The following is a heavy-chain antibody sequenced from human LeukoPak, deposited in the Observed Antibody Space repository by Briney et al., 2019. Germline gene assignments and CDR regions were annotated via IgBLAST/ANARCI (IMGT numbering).Heavy chain of an antibody. V-gene: IGHV3-53*01. CDR3: ARYYYMDV. CDR2: IYSGGST. Sequence: PGGSLRLSCAASGFTFSSYAMSWARQAPGKGLEWVSVIYSGGSTYYADSVKGRFTISRDNSKNTVYLQMNSLRAEDTAVYYCARYYYMDVWGKGTTVTVSS. J-gene: IGHJ6*03. CDR1: GFTFSSYA.